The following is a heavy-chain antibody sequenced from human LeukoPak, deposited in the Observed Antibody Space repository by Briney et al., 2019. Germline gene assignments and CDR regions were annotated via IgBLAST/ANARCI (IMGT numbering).Heavy chain of an antibody. J-gene: IGHJ3*02. Sequence: PSQTLSLTCTVSGGSISSGSYYWSWIRQPAGKGLEWIGRIYTSGSTNYNPSLKSRVTISVDTSKNQFSLKLSSVTAADTAVYYCARLHSSGWYYYAFDIWGQGTMVTVSS. D-gene: IGHD6-19*01. CDR1: GGSISSGSYY. V-gene: IGHV4-61*02. CDR2: IYTSGST. CDR3: ARLHSSGWYYYAFDI.